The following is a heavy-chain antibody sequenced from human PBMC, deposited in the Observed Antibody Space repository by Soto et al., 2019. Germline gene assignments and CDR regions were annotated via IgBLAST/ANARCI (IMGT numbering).Heavy chain of an antibody. CDR2: INSGGST. J-gene: IGHJ4*02. V-gene: IGHV3-23*01. Sequence: EVQLLESGGGLVQPGGSLRLSCAASGFTFSSYAMNWVRQAPGKGLEWVSGINSGGSTYYADSVKGRFTISRDNSKKTLYLQMNSLRAEDTAVYYCAKDSNSGGYSDGSVDYWGQGTLVTVSS. CDR1: GFTFSSYA. D-gene: IGHD5-18*01. CDR3: AKDSNSGGYSDGSVDY.